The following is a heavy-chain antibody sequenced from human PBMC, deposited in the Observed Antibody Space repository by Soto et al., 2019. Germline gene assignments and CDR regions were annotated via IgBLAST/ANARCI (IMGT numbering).Heavy chain of an antibody. D-gene: IGHD2-2*01. V-gene: IGHV4-30-2*01. CDR1: GGSISSRGDS. Sequence: SETLSLTCAVSGGSISSRGDSWSWIRQPPGKGLEWIGYIYHSGSTYYNPSLKSRVTISVDRSKNQFSLKLSSVTAADTAVYYCARVVWGLVPAATPIYWFDPWGQGTLVTVSS. CDR2: IYHSGST. J-gene: IGHJ5*02. CDR3: ARVVWGLVPAATPIYWFDP.